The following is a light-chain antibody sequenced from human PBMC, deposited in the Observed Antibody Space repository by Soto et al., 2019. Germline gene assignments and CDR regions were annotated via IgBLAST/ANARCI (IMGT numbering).Light chain of an antibody. V-gene: IGKV3-20*01. Sequence: EIVLTQSPGTLSLSPGERATLSCRASHSVSSSYLAWYQQKPGQAPRLLIYGASSRATGIPDRFSGGGSGTDFTLTISRLAPEDFAVYYCQQYGSSPPWTFGQGTKVEIK. CDR2: GAS. J-gene: IGKJ1*01. CDR3: QQYGSSPPWT. CDR1: HSVSSSY.